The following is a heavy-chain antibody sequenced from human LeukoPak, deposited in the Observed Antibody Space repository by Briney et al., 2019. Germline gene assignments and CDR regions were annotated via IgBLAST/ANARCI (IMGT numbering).Heavy chain of an antibody. J-gene: IGHJ5*02. CDR2: IYTSGNT. Sequence: SQTLSLTCTVSSGSISSGSYYWSWIRQPAGKGLEWIGRIYTSGNTNYKPSLKSRVTISVDTSKNQFSLKLSSVTAADTAVYYCARGGYYGLGNDFRFDPWGQGTLVTVSS. V-gene: IGHV4-61*02. CDR1: SGSISSGSYY. D-gene: IGHD3-10*01. CDR3: ARGGYYGLGNDFRFDP.